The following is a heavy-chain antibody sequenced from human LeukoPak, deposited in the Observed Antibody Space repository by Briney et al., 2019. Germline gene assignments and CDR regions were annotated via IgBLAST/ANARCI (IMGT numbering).Heavy chain of an antibody. CDR1: GGSISSYY. D-gene: IGHD6-13*01. V-gene: IGHV4-59*01. CDR2: IYYSGST. J-gene: IGHJ6*02. CDR3: ARGWAKDSSSWHYVDYYYGMDV. Sequence: PSETLSLTCTVSGGSISSYYWSWIRQPPGKGLEWIGYIYYSGSTNYNPSLKSRVTISVDTSKNQFSLKLSSVTAADTAVYYCARGWAKDSSSWHYVDYYYGMDVWGQGTTVTVSS.